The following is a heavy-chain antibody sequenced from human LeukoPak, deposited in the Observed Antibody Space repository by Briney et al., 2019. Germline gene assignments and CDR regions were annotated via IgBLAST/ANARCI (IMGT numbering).Heavy chain of an antibody. J-gene: IGHJ4*02. Sequence: PGGSLTLSCAASGFIFSNFAMSWVRQAPGKGLEWVSSMSVSAESTFYADSVKGRFTISRDNSKNTLYLQMNSLRAEDTAVYYCAKDRSPARYSSSWSDYWGQGTLVTVSS. CDR1: GFIFSNFA. D-gene: IGHD6-13*01. CDR2: MSVSAEST. V-gene: IGHV3-23*01. CDR3: AKDRSPARYSSSWSDY.